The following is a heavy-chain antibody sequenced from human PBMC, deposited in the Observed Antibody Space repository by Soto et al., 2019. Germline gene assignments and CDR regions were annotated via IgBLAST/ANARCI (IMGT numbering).Heavy chain of an antibody. D-gene: IGHD2-15*01. J-gene: IGHJ5*02. CDR3: ARGGQGGDCSGGSCRRSGAGWFDP. CDR2: INPNSGGT. CDR1: GYTFTGYY. V-gene: IGHV1-2*04. Sequence: ASVKVSCKASGYTFTGYYMHWVRQAPGQGLEWMGWINPNSGGTNYAQRFQGWVTMTRDTSIRTAYMERSRPRSDDTAVYYCARGGQGGDCSGGSCRRSGAGWFDPWGQGTLVTVSS.